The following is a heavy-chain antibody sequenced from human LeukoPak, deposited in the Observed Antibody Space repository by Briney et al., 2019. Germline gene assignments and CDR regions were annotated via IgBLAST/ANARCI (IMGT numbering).Heavy chain of an antibody. J-gene: IGHJ5*02. CDR2: IYTSGST. Sequence: SETLSLTCTVSGGSISSGSYYWSWIRQPAGKGLEWIGHIYTSGSTNYNPSLKSRVTISVDTSKNQFSLKLSSVTAADTAVYYCARKGSTVTNWFDPWGQGTLVTVSS. CDR3: ARKGSTVTNWFDP. D-gene: IGHD4-17*01. CDR1: GGSISSGSYY. V-gene: IGHV4-61*09.